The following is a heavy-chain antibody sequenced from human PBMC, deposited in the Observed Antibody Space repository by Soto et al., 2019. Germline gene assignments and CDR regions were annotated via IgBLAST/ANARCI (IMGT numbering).Heavy chain of an antibody. CDR2: MNPNSGNT. CDR1: GYTFTSYD. J-gene: IGHJ6*02. D-gene: IGHD1-7*01. CDR3: ARGQTGTTGYYYYYGMDV. Sequence: QVQLVQSGAEVKKPGASVKVSCKASGYTFTSYDINWVRQATGQGLEWMGWMNPNSGNTGYAQKFQGRVTMTRNTXIXTXSMELSSLRSEDTAVYYCARGQTGTTGYYYYYGMDVWGQGTTVTVSS. V-gene: IGHV1-8*01.